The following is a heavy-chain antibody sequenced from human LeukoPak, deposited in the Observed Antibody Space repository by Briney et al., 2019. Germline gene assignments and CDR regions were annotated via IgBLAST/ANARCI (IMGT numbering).Heavy chain of an antibody. J-gene: IGHJ6*02. Sequence: PSETLSLTCTVSGGSIKSHYWSWIRQTPGKGLEWIGCIYKSGSTYHNPSLKSRVTISVDMSKNQFSLKVSSVTAADTAVYYCARGGSSWSYAMDVWGQGTTVTVSS. V-gene: IGHV4-59*11. D-gene: IGHD6-13*01. CDR3: ARGGSSWSYAMDV. CDR1: GGSIKSHY. CDR2: IYKSGST.